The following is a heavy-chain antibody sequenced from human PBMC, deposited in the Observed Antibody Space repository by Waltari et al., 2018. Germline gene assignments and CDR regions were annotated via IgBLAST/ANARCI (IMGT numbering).Heavy chain of an antibody. V-gene: IGHV1-69*01. D-gene: IGHD2-2*01. J-gene: IGHJ4*02. CDR2: IIPKIGAS. CDR3: ATDTSPPY. CDR1: GGTFGRFA. Sequence: QVQLVQSGAEVKKPGSSVKVACKASGGTFGRFAISWVRQAAGEGLEWMGGIIPKIGASNYAQKFQRRVTITADDSTRIAYMEVSSLRFEDTAVYFCATDTSPPYWGQGTLVIVSS.